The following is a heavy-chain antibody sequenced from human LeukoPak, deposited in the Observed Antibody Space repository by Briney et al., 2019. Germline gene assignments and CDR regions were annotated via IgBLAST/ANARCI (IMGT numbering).Heavy chain of an antibody. CDR3: ARAAGSGSYYSDY. Sequence: GASVKVSCKASGYTFTGYYMHWVRQAPGQGLEWMGWINPNSGGTNCAQKFQGRVTMTRDTSIGTAYMELSRLRSDDTAVYYCARAAGSGSYYSDYWGQGTLVTVSS. D-gene: IGHD3-10*01. J-gene: IGHJ4*02. V-gene: IGHV1-2*02. CDR1: GYTFTGYY. CDR2: INPNSGGT.